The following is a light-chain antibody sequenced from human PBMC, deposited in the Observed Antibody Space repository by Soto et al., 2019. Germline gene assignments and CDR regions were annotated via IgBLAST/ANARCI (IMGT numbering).Light chain of an antibody. CDR3: QQYNNWPPMYT. V-gene: IGKV3-15*01. J-gene: IGKJ2*01. Sequence: EIVMTQSPATLSVSPGERATLSCRASQSVSSKLAWYQQKPGQAPRLLIYGASTSATGIPARFSGSGSGTEFTLTISSLQSEDFPVYYCQQYNNWPPMYTFGQGTKVDIK. CDR2: GAS. CDR1: QSVSSK.